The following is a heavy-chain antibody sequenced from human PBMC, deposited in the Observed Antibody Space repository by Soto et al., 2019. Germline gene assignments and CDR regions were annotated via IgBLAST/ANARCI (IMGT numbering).Heavy chain of an antibody. CDR1: GGSISSNY. J-gene: IGHJ4*02. CDR3: ARYRREAVAGYTLDN. V-gene: IGHV4-59*01. Sequence: ASETLSLTCTVSGGSISSNYWTWIRQPPGKGLEWIGYVYNSGSTNYNPSLKSRVTISEDTSKSQFSLKVNSMSAADTAVYYCARYRREAVAGYTLDNWGQGILVTVSS. D-gene: IGHD6-13*01. CDR2: VYNSGST.